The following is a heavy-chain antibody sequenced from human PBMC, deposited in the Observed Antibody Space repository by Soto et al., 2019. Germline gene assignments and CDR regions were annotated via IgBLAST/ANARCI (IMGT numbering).Heavy chain of an antibody. CDR1: GFTFSSYA. CDR3: ARSKSVTGTTYWVPLTGGYYYGMDG. J-gene: IGHJ6*02. Sequence: PGGSLRLSCAASGFTFSSYAMSWVRQGPGKGLEWVSDINFSGRSTYYAESVRGRFTISRDNSKNTLYLQMNSLRAEDTAVYYCARSKSVTGTTYWVPLTGGYYYGMDGWGQGTTVNVSS. CDR2: INFSGRST. V-gene: IGHV3-23*01. D-gene: IGHD1-7*01.